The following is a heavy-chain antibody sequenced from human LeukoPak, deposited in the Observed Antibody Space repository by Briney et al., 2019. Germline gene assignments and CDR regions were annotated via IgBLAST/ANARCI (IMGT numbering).Heavy chain of an antibody. Sequence: GGSLRLSCAASGFTFSSYGMHWVRQAPGKGLEWVALISYDGINKYYADSVKGRFTISRDNAKNSLYLQMNSLRAEDTAVYYCARDNWYGDGEEGIDYWGQGTLVTVSS. CDR2: ISYDGINK. CDR1: GFTFSSYG. D-gene: IGHD4-17*01. V-gene: IGHV3-30*03. CDR3: ARDNWYGDGEEGIDY. J-gene: IGHJ4*02.